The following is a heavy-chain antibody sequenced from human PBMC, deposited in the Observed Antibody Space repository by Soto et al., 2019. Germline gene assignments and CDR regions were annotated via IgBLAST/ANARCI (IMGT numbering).Heavy chain of an antibody. J-gene: IGHJ4*02. D-gene: IGHD6-19*01. CDR3: AQVSNKWAVAQRGYFDY. V-gene: IGHV3-23*01. CDR1: GFTFSNYA. Sequence: EVQVLDSGGGLVQPGGSQRLSCEASGFTFSNYAMSWVRQAPGKGLEWVSTISATGSTLYADSVKGRFPISRDNSKNTWYLQMNFLRAEDTAVYYCAQVSNKWAVAQRGYFDYWGQGTLVTVSS. CDR2: ISATGST.